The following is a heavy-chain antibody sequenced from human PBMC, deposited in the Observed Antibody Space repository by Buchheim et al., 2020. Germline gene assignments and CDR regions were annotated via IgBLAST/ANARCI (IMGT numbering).Heavy chain of an antibody. D-gene: IGHD3-10*01. J-gene: IGHJ5*02. V-gene: IGHV4-30-2*01. CDR2: IYPSGST. CDR1: GGSISSGGYS. CDR3: ARAPGYYGSGNWFDP. Sequence: LQLQESGSGLVKPSQTLSLTCAVSGGSISSGGYSWSWIRQPPGKGLEWIGYIYPSGSTYYNPSLKGRVTISVDRSKNQFSLKLSSVTAADTAVYYCARAPGYYGSGNWFDPWGQGTL.